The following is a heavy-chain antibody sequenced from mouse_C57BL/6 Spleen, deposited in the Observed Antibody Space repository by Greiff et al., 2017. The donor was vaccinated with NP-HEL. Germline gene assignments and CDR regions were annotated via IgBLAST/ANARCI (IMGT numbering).Heavy chain of an antibody. CDR2: IWSGGST. D-gene: IGHD2-4*01. CDR1: GFSLTSYG. Sequence: VKLMESGPGLVQPSQSLSITCTVSGFSLTSYGVHWVRQSPGKGLEWLGVIWSGGSTDYNAAFISRLSISKDNSKSQVFFKMNSLQADDTAIYYCARNWEKYDYDGFAYWGQGTLVTVSA. V-gene: IGHV2-2*01. CDR3: ARNWEKYDYDGFAY. J-gene: IGHJ3*01.